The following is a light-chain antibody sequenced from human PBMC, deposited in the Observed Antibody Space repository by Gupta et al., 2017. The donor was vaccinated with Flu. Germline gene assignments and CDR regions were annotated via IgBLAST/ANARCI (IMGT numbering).Light chain of an antibody. Sequence: TVVTPEPSLTVSPGGTVTSTCATSTGPGTSGHYPSWFQQKPGQTPMALIHNTSTRRSGTPTLFSGSLVGGKAALTLSGVQPEDEADYYCLHHYNGPWVFGGGTKLTVL. CDR1: TGPGTSGHY. CDR3: LHHYNGPWV. J-gene: IGLJ3*02. CDR2: NTS. V-gene: IGLV7-43*01.